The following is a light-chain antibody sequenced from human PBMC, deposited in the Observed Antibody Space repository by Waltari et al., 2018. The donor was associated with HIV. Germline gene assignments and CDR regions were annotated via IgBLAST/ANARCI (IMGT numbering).Light chain of an antibody. V-gene: IGLV3-21*04. CDR1: NIGSNI. CDR3: QVWDSSSDVGV. CDR2: YDR. J-gene: IGLJ1*01. Sequence: SYVLTQPPSVSVAPGKTARITCGGDNIGSNIVNGYQQKPGQAPVLVIYYDRDRPSGIPERFSGSNSGNTATLTISRVEAGDEADYYCQVWDSSSDVGVFGAGTKVAVL.